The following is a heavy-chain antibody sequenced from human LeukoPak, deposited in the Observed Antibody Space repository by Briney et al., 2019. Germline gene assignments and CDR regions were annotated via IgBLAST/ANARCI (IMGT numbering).Heavy chain of an antibody. CDR2: ISSSSSYI. CDR3: ARITYYYDSSGYLDY. CDR1: GFTFSSHS. V-gene: IGHV3-21*01. J-gene: IGHJ4*02. Sequence: GGSLRLSCAASGFTFSSHSMNWVRQAPGKGLEWVSSISSSSSYIYYADSVKGRFTISRDNAKNSLYLQMNSLRAEDTAVYYCARITYYYDSSGYLDYWGQGTLVTVSS. D-gene: IGHD3-22*01.